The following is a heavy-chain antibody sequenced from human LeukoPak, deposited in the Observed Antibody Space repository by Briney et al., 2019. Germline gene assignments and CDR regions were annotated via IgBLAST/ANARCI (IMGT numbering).Heavy chain of an antibody. CDR3: ARDPPYDILTGLMWDY. Sequence: PGGSLRLSCAAFGFTFSSYEMNWVRQAPGKGLGWVSYISSSGSTIYYADSVKGRFTISRDNAKNSLYLQMNSLRAEDTAVYYCARDPPYDILTGLMWDYWGQGTLVTVSS. D-gene: IGHD3-9*01. CDR1: GFTFSSYE. CDR2: ISSSGSTI. V-gene: IGHV3-48*03. J-gene: IGHJ4*02.